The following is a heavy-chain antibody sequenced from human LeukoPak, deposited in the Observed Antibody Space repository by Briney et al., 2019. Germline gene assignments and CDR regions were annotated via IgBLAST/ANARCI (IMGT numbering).Heavy chain of an antibody. Sequence: GGSLRLSCAASGLTFSSYPMHWVRQAPGKGLEWVAVISYDGSEKHYADPVKARFTISRDNSKNTLYLQMSSLRAEDTAMYYCAREGNSGYYPYWGQGILVTVSS. J-gene: IGHJ4*02. D-gene: IGHD3-22*01. CDR2: ISYDGSEK. CDR3: AREGNSGYYPY. CDR1: GLTFSSYP. V-gene: IGHV3-30-3*01.